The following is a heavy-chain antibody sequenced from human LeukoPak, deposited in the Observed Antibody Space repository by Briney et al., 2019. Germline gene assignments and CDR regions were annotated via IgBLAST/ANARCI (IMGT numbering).Heavy chain of an antibody. Sequence: GESLRLSCAVSGFTFNIYDMSWVRQAPGKGLEWVAFIRYDGGNEYYADSVKGRFTISRDNSKNTLYLQMNSLRPEDTAVYYCTKLASVSTDYWGQGTLVTVSS. CDR2: IRYDGGNE. J-gene: IGHJ4*02. V-gene: IGHV3-30*02. CDR1: GFTFNIYD. CDR3: TKLASVSTDY. D-gene: IGHD4-11*01.